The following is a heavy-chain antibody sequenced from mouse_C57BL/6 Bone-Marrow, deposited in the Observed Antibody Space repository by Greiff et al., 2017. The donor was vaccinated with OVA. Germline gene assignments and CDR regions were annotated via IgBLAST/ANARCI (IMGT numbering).Heavy chain of an antibody. V-gene: IGHV14-4*01. D-gene: IGHD2-5*01. Sequence: EVQLQQSGAELVRPGASVKLSCTASGFNIKDDYMHWVKQRPEQGLEWIGWLDPENGDTEYASKFQGKATITADTSSNTAYPQLSSLTSEDTAVYYCTAYYSNSFDYWGQGTTLTVSS. CDR3: TAYYSNSFDY. CDR1: GFNIKDDY. CDR2: LDPENGDT. J-gene: IGHJ2*01.